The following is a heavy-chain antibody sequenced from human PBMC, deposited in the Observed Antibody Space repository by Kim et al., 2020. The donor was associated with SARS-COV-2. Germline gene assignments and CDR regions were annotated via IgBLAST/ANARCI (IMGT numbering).Heavy chain of an antibody. J-gene: IGHJ4*02. D-gene: IGHD6-19*01. Sequence: SETLSLTCSVSGDSLSPFSWTWIRQPPGKGPEWIGSISYTGAVTYKPSLESRLTMSRDESKRQFSLNLNSVTTADTATYYCARDSNSGLDSWGQGTLVTVSS. V-gene: IGHV4-59*12. CDR3: ARDSNSGLDS. CDR2: ISYTGAV. CDR1: GDSLSPFS.